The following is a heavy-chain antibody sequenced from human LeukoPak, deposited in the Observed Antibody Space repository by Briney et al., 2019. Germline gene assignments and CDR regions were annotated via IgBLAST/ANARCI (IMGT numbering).Heavy chain of an antibody. D-gene: IGHD3-22*01. CDR3: AKVGGTVIV. CDR2: ISWNSGSI. J-gene: IGHJ4*02. V-gene: IGHV3-9*01. Sequence: GGSLRLSCAASGFTFDDYAMHWVRQAPGKGLEWVSGISWNSGSIGYADSVKGRFTISRDNAKNSLYLQMNSLRAEDTAVYYCAKVGGTVIVWGQGTLVTVSS. CDR1: GFTFDDYA.